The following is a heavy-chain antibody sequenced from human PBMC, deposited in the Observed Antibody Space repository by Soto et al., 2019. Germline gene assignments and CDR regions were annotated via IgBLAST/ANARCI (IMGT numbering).Heavy chain of an antibody. Sequence: EVQLVESGGGLVQPGGSLRLSCAASGFTFSSYWMHWVRQAPGKGLVWVSRIKYDGSNTNYADSVRGRFSISRDNAENTVYLQINSLRAEDTATYYCARGIRNYYGMDVWGQGTTVTVSS. V-gene: IGHV3-74*01. D-gene: IGHD5-18*01. CDR1: GFTFSSYW. CDR3: ARGIRNYYGMDV. J-gene: IGHJ6*02. CDR2: IKYDGSNT.